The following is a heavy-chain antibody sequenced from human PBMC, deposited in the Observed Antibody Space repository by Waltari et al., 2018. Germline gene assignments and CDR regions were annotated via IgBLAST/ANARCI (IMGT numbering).Heavy chain of an antibody. Sequence: QLQLQESGPGLVKPSETLSLTCTVSGGSISRSSYYWGWIRQPPGKGLEWIGSIYYSGSTYYNPSLKSRVTISVDTSKNQFSLKLSSVTAADTAVYYCARRAHYYDSSGPDYWGQGTLVTVSS. CDR2: IYYSGST. J-gene: IGHJ4*02. CDR3: ARRAHYYDSSGPDY. V-gene: IGHV4-39*07. CDR1: GGSISRSSYY. D-gene: IGHD3-22*01.